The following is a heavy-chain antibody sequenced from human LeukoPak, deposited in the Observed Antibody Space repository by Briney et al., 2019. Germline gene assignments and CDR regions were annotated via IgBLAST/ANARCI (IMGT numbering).Heavy chain of an antibody. CDR3: ARSPPRRNYDSSGYYGYYYYYMDV. CDR1: RYTFTSYN. D-gene: IGHD3-22*01. CDR2: MNPNSGNT. Sequence: ASVKVSCKASRYTFTSYNINWVRQATGQGLEWMGWMNPNSGNTGYAQKFQGRVTMTRNTSISTAYMELSSLRSEDTAVYYCARSPPRRNYDSSGYYGYYYYYMDVWGKGTTVTISS. J-gene: IGHJ6*03. V-gene: IGHV1-8*01.